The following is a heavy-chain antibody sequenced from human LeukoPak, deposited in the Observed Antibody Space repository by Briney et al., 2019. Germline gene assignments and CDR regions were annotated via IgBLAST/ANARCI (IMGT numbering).Heavy chain of an antibody. V-gene: IGHV4-31*03. J-gene: IGHJ4*02. CDR1: GGSISSGGYY. Sequence: SETLSLTCTVSGGSISSGGYYWSWIRRHPGKGLEWIGYIYYSGSTYYNPSLKSRVTISVDTSKNQFSLKLSSVTAADTAVYYCARDSHGYSSSSHLGYWGQGTLVTVSS. D-gene: IGHD6-6*01. CDR3: ARDSHGYSSSSHLGY. CDR2: IYYSGST.